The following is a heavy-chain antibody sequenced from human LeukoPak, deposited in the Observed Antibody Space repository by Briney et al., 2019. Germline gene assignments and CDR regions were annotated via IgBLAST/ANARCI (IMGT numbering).Heavy chain of an antibody. CDR1: RGPINYSY. D-gene: IGHD2-2*02. CDR2: IYYSGST. V-gene: IGHV4-31*03. Sequence: SETLSLTCTVSRGPINYSYWIWLRQHPGKGLEWIGYIYYSGSTYYNPSLKSRVTISVDTSKNQFSLKLSSVTAADTAVYYCARDPVVPAAIDRYYYGMDVWGQGTTVTVSS. J-gene: IGHJ6*02. CDR3: ARDPVVPAAIDRYYYGMDV.